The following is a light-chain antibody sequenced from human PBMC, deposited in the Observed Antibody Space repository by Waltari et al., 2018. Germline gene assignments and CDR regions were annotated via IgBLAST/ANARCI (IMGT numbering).Light chain of an antibody. CDR1: QSISSW. Sequence: DIQMTQSPSTLSASVGDRVTITCRASQSISSWLAWYQQKPWTAPKLLIYKASTLESGVPSRFSGSGSGTEFTLTINSLQPDDFATYYCQQYNGYWTFGQGTKVEIK. CDR3: QQYNGYWT. V-gene: IGKV1-5*03. CDR2: KAS. J-gene: IGKJ1*01.